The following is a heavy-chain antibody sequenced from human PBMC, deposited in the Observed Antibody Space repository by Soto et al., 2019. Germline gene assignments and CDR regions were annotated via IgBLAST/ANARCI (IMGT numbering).Heavy chain of an antibody. CDR3: ARYGATNLYYYYYGLDG. CDR1: GGSVSSGSYY. J-gene: IGHJ6*02. D-gene: IGHD1-26*01. Sequence: PSETLSLTCTVSGGSVSSGSYYWSWIRQPPGKGLEWLGYILYSGSTDYNPSLKSRVTISVDTSKNQFSLKLSSVTAADTAVYYCARYGATNLYYYYYGLDGWGQGTMVTVAS. V-gene: IGHV4-61*01. CDR2: ILYSGST.